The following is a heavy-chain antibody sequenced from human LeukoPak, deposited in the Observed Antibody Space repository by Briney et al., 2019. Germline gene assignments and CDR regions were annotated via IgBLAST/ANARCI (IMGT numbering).Heavy chain of an antibody. V-gene: IGHV4-38-2*01. D-gene: IGHD3-10*01. CDR1: GSSISSGYY. CDR2: IYHSGST. Sequence: SETLSLTCAVSGSSISSGYYWGWIRQPPGKGLEWIGSIYHSGSTYYNPPLKSRVTISVDTSKNQFSLKLTSVTAADTAVYYCARMPTMETFHVWGQGTMVTVSS. J-gene: IGHJ3*01. CDR3: ARMPTMETFHV.